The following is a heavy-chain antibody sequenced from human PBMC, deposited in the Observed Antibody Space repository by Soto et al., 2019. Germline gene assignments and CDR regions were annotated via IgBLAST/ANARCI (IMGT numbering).Heavy chain of an antibody. CDR3: AADRECSSTSCYPYNFDS. V-gene: IGHV1-58*02. J-gene: IGHJ4*02. Sequence: QMQLVQSGPEVKKPGTSVKVSCKASGFTFTRSAMQWVRQARGQRLEWIGWIVVGSGNTNYAQKFQERVTITRDMSTSTAYMELSSLRFEDTAVYYCAADRECSSTSCYPYNFDSWGQGTLVTVSS. CDR2: IVVGSGNT. D-gene: IGHD2-2*01. CDR1: GFTFTRSA.